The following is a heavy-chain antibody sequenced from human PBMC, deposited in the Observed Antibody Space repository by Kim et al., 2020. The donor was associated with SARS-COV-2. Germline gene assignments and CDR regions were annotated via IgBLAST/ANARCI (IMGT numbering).Heavy chain of an antibody. CDR2: INHSGSS. J-gene: IGHJ1*01. D-gene: IGHD2-15*01. Sequence: SETLSLTCAVSGGSFSGDYWNWIRQSPGKGLEWVGEINHSGSSRSNPSLKSQGTLSVDTATNQFPLTLTLVTAADTAVYYYSCAKGRGSDAALQYWSQGT. CDR3: SCAKGRGSDAALQY. V-gene: IGHV4-34*03. CDR1: GGSFSGDY.